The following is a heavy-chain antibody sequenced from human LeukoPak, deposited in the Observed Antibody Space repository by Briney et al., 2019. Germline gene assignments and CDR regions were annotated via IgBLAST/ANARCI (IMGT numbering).Heavy chain of an antibody. CDR1: GYTFSNFG. J-gene: IGHJ4*02. V-gene: IGHV1-18*01. CDR3: ARDGTSTDDY. Sequence: ASVKVSCKTSGYTFSNFGINWVRHAPGQGLEWMGWISGNNDNPNYGQKFQGRFAVTTDSSTTTAYMELRNLTFDDTAVYYCARDGTSTDDYWGQGTLVTVSS. CDR2: ISGNNDNP. D-gene: IGHD2-2*01.